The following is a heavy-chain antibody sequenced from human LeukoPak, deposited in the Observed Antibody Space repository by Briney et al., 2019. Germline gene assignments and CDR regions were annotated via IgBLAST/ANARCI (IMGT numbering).Heavy chain of an antibody. Sequence: ASVKVSCKASGYTFTSYDINWVRQATGQGLEWMGWMNPNSGNTGYAQKFQGRVTITRNTSISTVYMEMSSLRSEDTAVYYCARVMRVRYFDWLSSYYFDYWGQGTLVTVSS. CDR1: GYTFTSYD. D-gene: IGHD3-9*01. J-gene: IGHJ4*02. CDR3: ARVMRVRYFDWLSSYYFDY. V-gene: IGHV1-8*01. CDR2: MNPNSGNT.